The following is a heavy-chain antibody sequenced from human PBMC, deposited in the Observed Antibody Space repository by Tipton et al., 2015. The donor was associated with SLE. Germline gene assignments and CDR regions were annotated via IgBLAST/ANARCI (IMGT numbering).Heavy chain of an antibody. CDR1: GYTFTSYG. Sequence: QVQLVQSGAEVKKPGASVKVSCKASGYTFTSYGISWVRQAPGQGLEWMGWINPNSGGTNYAQKFQGRVTMTRDTSISTAYMELSRLRSDETAVYYCARDPPWLRAFDIWGQGTMVTVSS. V-gene: IGHV1-2*02. CDR2: INPNSGGT. J-gene: IGHJ3*02. D-gene: IGHD6-19*01. CDR3: ARDPPWLRAFDI.